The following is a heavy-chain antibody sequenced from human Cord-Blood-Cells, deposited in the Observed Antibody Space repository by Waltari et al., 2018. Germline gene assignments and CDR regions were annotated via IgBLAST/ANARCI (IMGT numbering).Heavy chain of an antibody. CDR3: ARALYYYGSGSYYAFDI. V-gene: IGHV1-69*01. Sequence: QVQLVQSGAEVKKPGSSVKVSCKAPGGTFSSYAISWVRPAPGQGLAWMGGIIPIFGTANYAQKFQGRVTITADESTSTAYMELSSLRSEDTAVYYCARALYYYGSGSYYAFDIWGQGTMVTVSS. CDR1: GGTFSSYA. D-gene: IGHD3-10*01. J-gene: IGHJ3*02. CDR2: IIPIFGTA.